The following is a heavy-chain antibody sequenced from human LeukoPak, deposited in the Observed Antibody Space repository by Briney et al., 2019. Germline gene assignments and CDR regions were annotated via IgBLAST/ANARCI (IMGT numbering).Heavy chain of an antibody. V-gene: IGHV4-34*01. J-gene: IGHJ5*02. CDR2: INHSGST. CDR1: GGSFSGYC. Sequence: PSETLSLTCAVYGGSFSGYCWSWIRQPPGKGLEWIGEINHSGSTNYNPSLKSRVAISVDTSKNQFSLELSSVTAADTAVYYCARQKACSGWYCWFDPWGQGTLVTVSS. CDR3: ARQKACSGWYCWFDP. D-gene: IGHD6-19*01.